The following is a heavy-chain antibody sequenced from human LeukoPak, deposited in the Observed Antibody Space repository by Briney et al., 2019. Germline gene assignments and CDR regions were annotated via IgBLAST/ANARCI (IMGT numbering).Heavy chain of an antibody. CDR3: ARQSGVGYYYYYYMDV. Sequence: PSETPSLTCAVSGYSISSGYYWGWIRQPPGKGLEWIGSIYHSGSTYYNPSLKSRVTISVDTSKNQFSLKLSSVTAADTAVYYCARQSGVGYYYYYYMDVWGKGTTVTVSS. D-gene: IGHD2-8*01. CDR2: IYHSGST. CDR1: GYSISSGYY. V-gene: IGHV4-38-2*01. J-gene: IGHJ6*03.